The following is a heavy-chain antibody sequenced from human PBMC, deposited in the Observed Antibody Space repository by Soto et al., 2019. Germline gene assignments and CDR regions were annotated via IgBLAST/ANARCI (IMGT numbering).Heavy chain of an antibody. D-gene: IGHD2-15*01. CDR2: ISGSGGDT. CDR1: GFTFSDYA. CDR3: AKGGCSGVSCGWFDP. V-gene: IGHV3-23*01. J-gene: IGHJ5*02. Sequence: EVQLLESGGGLVQPGGSLRLSCAASGFTFSDYAMKWVRQAPGKGLEWVSGISGSGGDTYYADSVNGRFTISRDNSKNTLYLQMSSLRAEDTAVYLCAKGGCSGVSCGWFDPWGQGTLVTVSS.